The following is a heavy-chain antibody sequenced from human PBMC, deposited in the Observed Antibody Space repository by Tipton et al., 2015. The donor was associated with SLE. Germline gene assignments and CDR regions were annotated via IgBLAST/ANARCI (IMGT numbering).Heavy chain of an antibody. Sequence: TLSLTCTVSGGSISSSSYYWGWIRQPPGKGLEWIGSIYYSGSPYYNPSLKSRVTISVDTSKNQFSLKLSSVTAADTAVYYCARAEVRGTVAVDYWGQGTLVTVSS. J-gene: IGHJ4*02. CDR2: IYYSGSP. CDR3: ARAEVRGTVAVDY. D-gene: IGHD3-16*01. V-gene: IGHV4-39*01. CDR1: GGSISSSSYY.